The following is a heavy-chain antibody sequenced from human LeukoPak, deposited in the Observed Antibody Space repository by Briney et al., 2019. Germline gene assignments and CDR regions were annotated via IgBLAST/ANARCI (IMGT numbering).Heavy chain of an antibody. D-gene: IGHD6-13*01. CDR1: GFTFSDY. CDR2: ISSSGSTI. Sequence: GGSLRLSCAASGFTFSDYMSWIRQAPGKGLEWVSYISSSGSTIYYADSVKGRFTISRDNAKNSLYLQMNSLRAEDTAVYYCARGSSSYADYWGQGTLVTVSS. J-gene: IGHJ4*02. V-gene: IGHV3-11*01. CDR3: ARGSSSYADY.